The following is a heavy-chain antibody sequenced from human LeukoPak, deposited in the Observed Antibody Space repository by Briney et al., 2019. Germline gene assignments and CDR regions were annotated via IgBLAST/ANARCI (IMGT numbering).Heavy chain of an antibody. V-gene: IGHV4-61*08. D-gene: IGHD3-3*01. Sequence: SETLSLTCTVSGGSISSGDYYWSWIRQPPGKGLEWIGYIYYSGSTYYNPSLKSRVTMSVDTSKNQFSLKLSSVTAADTAVYYCAREGCDFWSGSYCYYYMDVWGKGTTVTVSS. CDR3: AREGCDFWSGSYCYYYMDV. CDR1: GGSISSGDYY. J-gene: IGHJ6*03. CDR2: IYYSGST.